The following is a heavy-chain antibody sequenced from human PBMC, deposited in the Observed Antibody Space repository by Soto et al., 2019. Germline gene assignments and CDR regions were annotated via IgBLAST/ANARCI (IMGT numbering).Heavy chain of an antibody. J-gene: IGHJ4*02. CDR3: ARRWGPVFDY. CDR2: IYYSGST. Sequence: QVQLQESGPGLVKPSETLSLTCTVSGGSISSYYWRWIRQPPGKGLEWIGYIYYSGSTNYNPSLKSRVTISVDPAKNQFSLKLSSVTAADTALYYCARRWGPVFDYWGQGTLVTVSS. D-gene: IGHD3-16*01. V-gene: IGHV4-59*08. CDR1: GGSISSYY.